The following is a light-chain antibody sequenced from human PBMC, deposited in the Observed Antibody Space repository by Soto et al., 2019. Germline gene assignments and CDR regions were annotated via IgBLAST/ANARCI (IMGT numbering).Light chain of an antibody. CDR1: SSDVGNYNL. J-gene: IGLJ1*01. CDR2: DVS. Sequence: QSALTQPASVSGSPGQSITNSCTGTSSDVGNYNLVSWYQQHPGKAPKLMIYDVSKRPSGVSNRFSGSKSGNTASLTISGLQADDEADYYCCSYAGDSYVFGTGTKVTVL. CDR3: CSYAGDSYV. V-gene: IGLV2-23*02.